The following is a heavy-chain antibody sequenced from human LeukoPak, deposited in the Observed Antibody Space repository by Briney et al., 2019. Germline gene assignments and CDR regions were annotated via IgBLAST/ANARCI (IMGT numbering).Heavy chain of an antibody. J-gene: IGHJ5*02. CDR2: ISGSGGST. CDR1: GFTFSSYA. V-gene: IGHV3-23*01. Sequence: GGSLRLSCAASGFTFSSYAMSWVRQAPGKGLEWVSAISGSGGSTYYADSVKGRFTISRDNSKNTLYLQMNSLRAEDTAVYYCARPFLTVTKIVNWFDPWGQGTLVTVSS. D-gene: IGHD4-17*01. CDR3: ARPFLTVTKIVNWFDP.